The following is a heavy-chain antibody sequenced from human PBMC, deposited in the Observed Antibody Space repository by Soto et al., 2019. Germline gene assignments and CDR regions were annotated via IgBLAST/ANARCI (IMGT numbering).Heavy chain of an antibody. D-gene: IGHD1-26*01. Sequence: QVQMVESGGGVVQPGESLRLSCEVSGFTFSRYGMYWVRQAPGKGLEWLAVISHDGSRKHHADSVKGRFSISRDNSKNTVDLEINNLKSEDTAVYFCASSDSDDHLSVYWGRGTLVTVSS. V-gene: IGHV3-30*03. CDR3: ASSDSDDHLSVY. CDR2: ISHDGSRK. J-gene: IGHJ4*02. CDR1: GFTFSRYG.